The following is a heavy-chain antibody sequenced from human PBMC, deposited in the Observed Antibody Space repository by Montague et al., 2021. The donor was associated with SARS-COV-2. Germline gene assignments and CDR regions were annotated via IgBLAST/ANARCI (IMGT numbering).Heavy chain of an antibody. CDR2: FDPEDGET. CDR3: ATGSAMVRGGWFDL. V-gene: IGHV1-24*01. D-gene: IGHD3-10*01. Sequence: SVKVSCKVPGYTLIELPMHWVRQAPGKGLEWMGGFDPEDGETIYAQKFQGRVSMTEDTSTDTAYMELSSLRSEDTAVYYCATGSAMVRGGWFDLWGQGTLVSVSS. J-gene: IGHJ5*02. CDR1: GYTLIELP.